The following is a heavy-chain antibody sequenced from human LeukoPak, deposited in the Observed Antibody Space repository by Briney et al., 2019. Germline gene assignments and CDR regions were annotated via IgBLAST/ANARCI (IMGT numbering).Heavy chain of an antibody. Sequence: GGSLRLSCAASGFTFSSYGMHWVRQAPGKGLEWVAFIRSDGSNKYYADSVKGRFTISRDNSKNTLYLQMNSLRAEDTAVYYCAKDFLWFGVLNHFDYWGQGTLVTVSS. CDR2: IRSDGSNK. V-gene: IGHV3-30*02. J-gene: IGHJ4*02. D-gene: IGHD3-10*01. CDR3: AKDFLWFGVLNHFDY. CDR1: GFTFSSYG.